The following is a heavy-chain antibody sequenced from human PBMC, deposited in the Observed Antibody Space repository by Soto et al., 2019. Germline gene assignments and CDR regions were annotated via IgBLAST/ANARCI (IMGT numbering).Heavy chain of an antibody. D-gene: IGHD1-20*01. V-gene: IGHV4-39*01. CDR1: GGSISSSSYY. CDR3: ARHRSGRFKQYNWNPGDYYYYMDV. J-gene: IGHJ6*03. CDR2: IYYSGST. Sequence: PSETLSLTCTVSGGSISSSSYYWGWIRQPPGKGLEWIGSIYYSGSTYYNPSLKSRVTISVDTSKNQFSLKLSSVTAADTAVYYCARHRSGRFKQYNWNPGDYYYYMDVWGKGTTVPVSS.